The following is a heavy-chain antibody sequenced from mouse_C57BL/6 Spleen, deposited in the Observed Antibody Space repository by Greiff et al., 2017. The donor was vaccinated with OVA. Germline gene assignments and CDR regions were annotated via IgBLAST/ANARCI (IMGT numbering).Heavy chain of an antibody. CDR1: GFTFSSYT. J-gene: IGHJ1*03. CDR3: ARHYGNYGWYFDV. D-gene: IGHD2-1*01. Sequence: EVKVEESGGGLVKPGGSLKLSCAASGFTFSSYTMSWVRQTPEKRLEWVATISGGGGNTYYPDSVKGRFTISRDNAKNTLYLQMSSLRSEDTALYYCARHYGNYGWYFDVWGTGTTVTVSS. CDR2: ISGGGGNT. V-gene: IGHV5-9*01.